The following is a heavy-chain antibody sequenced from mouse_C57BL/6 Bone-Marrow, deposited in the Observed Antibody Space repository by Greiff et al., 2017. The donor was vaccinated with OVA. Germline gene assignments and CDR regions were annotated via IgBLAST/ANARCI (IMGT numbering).Heavy chain of an antibody. CDR3: ASEPVDY. CDR1: GFTFSSYA. J-gene: IGHJ2*01. V-gene: IGHV5-4*03. Sequence: EVKLEESGGGLVKPGGSLKLSCAASGFTFSSYAMSWVRQTPEKRLEWVATISDGGSYTYYPDNVKGRFTISRDNAKNNLYLQMSHLKSEDTAMYYCASEPVDYWGKGTTRTVSS. CDR2: ISDGGSYT.